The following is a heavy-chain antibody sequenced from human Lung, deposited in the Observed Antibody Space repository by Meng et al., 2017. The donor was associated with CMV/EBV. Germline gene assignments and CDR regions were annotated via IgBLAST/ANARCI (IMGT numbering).Heavy chain of an antibody. J-gene: IGHJ4*02. CDR2: IYYSGST. V-gene: IGHV4-39*01. CDR1: GGSISSSSYY. Sequence: GSLRLXCTVSGGSISSSSYYWGWIRQPPGKGLEWIGSIYYSGSTYYNPSLKSRVTISVDTSKNQFCLKLSSVTAADTAVYYCARQDIVVVPAAIVDYWGQETXVTVSS. D-gene: IGHD2-2*01. CDR3: ARQDIVVVPAAIVDY.